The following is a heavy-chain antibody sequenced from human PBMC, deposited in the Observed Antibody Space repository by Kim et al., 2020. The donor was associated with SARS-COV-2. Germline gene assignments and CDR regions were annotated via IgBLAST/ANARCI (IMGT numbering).Heavy chain of an antibody. CDR1: GFTFSNYW. J-gene: IGHJ3*02. D-gene: IGHD2-2*02. CDR3: AREYTTSSTSAFDI. V-gene: IGHV3-74*01. CDR2: VNVDGTNT. Sequence: GGSLRLSCEASGFTFSNYWMHWVRQVPGKGLAWVSRVNVDGTNTNYADSVKGRFTVSRDSAKNTLYLQMNILRAEDTAVYFCAREYTTSSTSAFDIWG.